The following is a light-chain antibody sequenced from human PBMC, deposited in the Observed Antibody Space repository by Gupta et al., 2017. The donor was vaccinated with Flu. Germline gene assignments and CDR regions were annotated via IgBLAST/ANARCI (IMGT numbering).Light chain of an antibody. J-gene: IGKJ4*01. CDR3: QQYNSYSLT. V-gene: IGKV1-5*03. CDR1: QSIGVW. Sequence: IQITQSPSTLSASVGDRVTITCRASQSIGVWLAWYQQKPGKAPKVLIYKASSVESEVPSRFSGSGSGTEFTLTISSLQPDDSANYYCQQYNSYSLTFGGGTKVEIK. CDR2: KAS.